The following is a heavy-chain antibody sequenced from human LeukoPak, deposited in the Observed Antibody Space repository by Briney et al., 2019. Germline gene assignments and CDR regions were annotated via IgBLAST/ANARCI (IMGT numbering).Heavy chain of an antibody. CDR1: GGSISSGGYY. D-gene: IGHD3-16*01. V-gene: IGHV4-31*03. Sequence: PSETLPLTCTVSGGSISSGGYYWSWIRQHPGKGLEWIGYIYYSGSTYYNPSLKSRVTISVDTSKNQFSLKLSSVTAADTAVYYCARGGDLDAFDIWGQGTMVTVSS. J-gene: IGHJ3*02. CDR3: ARGGDLDAFDI. CDR2: IYYSGST.